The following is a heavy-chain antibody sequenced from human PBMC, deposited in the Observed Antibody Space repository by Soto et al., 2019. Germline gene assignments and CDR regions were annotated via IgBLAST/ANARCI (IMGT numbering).Heavy chain of an antibody. D-gene: IGHD6-13*01. CDR3: ARGVMAAAGTYSCFVP. J-gene: IGHJ5*02. CDR1: GFTFSSYG. CDR2: IWYDGSNK. V-gene: IGHV3-33*01. Sequence: GGSLRLSCAASGFTFSSYGMHWVRQAPGKGLEWVAVIWYDGSNKYYADSVKGRFTISRDNSKNTLYLQMNSLRAEDTAVYYCARGVMAAAGTYSCFVPSGPAPLGTVSS.